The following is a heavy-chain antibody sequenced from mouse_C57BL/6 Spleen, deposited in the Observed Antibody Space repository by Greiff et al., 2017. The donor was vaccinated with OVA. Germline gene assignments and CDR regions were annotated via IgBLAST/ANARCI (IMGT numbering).Heavy chain of an antibody. V-gene: IGHV1-72*01. CDR1: GYTFTSYW. CDR3: ARGSSGYVGGWAMDY. J-gene: IGHJ4*01. D-gene: IGHD3-2*02. Sequence: VQLQQPGAELVKPGASVKLSCKASGYTFTSYWMHWVKQRPGRGLEWIGRIDPNSGGTKYNEKFKSKATLTVDKPSSTSYMQLSSLTAEDSAVYYCARGSSGYVGGWAMDYWGQGTSVTVSS. CDR2: IDPNSGGT.